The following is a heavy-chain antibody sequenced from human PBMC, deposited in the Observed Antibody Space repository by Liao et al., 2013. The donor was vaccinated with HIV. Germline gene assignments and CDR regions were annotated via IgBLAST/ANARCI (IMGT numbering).Heavy chain of an antibody. V-gene: IGHV4-4*07. CDR3: ARDLDTWSEEAFDI. J-gene: IGHJ3*02. Sequence: QVQLQESGPGLVKPSETLSLTCTVSGGSISSYYWSWIRQPAGKGLEWIGRIYTSGNTDYNPSLKSRVTMSEDTSKNQFSLKVNSVTAADAAVYYCARDLDTWSEEAFDIWGQGTMVTVSS. CDR2: IYTSGNT. D-gene: IGHD3-3*01. CDR1: GGSISSYY.